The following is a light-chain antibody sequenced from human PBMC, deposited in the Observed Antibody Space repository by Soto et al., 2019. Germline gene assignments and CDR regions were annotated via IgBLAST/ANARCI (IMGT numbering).Light chain of an antibody. CDR2: GAS. V-gene: IGKV3-15*01. J-gene: IGKJ1*01. CDR1: ESVSSN. CDR3: QQYNKWRT. Sequence: EIVMTQSPATLSVSPGERATLSCRASESVSSNLAWYQQKPGQAPRLLIYGASTRATGIPARISGSGSGTEFTLTISSLQSEDCAVYYCQQYNKWRTFGQGTKVDIK.